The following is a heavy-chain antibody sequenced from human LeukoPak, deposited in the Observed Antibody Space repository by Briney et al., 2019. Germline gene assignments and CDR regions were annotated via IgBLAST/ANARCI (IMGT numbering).Heavy chain of an antibody. CDR1: GGSISSYY. J-gene: IGHJ4*02. Sequence: SETLFLTCTVSGGSISSYYWSWIRQPPGKGLEWIGYIYYSGSTNYNPSLKSRVTISVDTSKNQFSLKLSSVTAADTAVYYCAREAAAGNNDYWGQGTLVTVSS. V-gene: IGHV4-59*12. CDR2: IYYSGST. D-gene: IGHD6-13*01. CDR3: AREAAAGNNDY.